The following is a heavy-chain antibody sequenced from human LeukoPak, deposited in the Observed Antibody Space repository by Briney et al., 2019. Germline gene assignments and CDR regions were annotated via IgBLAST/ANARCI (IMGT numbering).Heavy chain of an antibody. J-gene: IGHJ4*02. V-gene: IGHV4-30-2*01. CDR1: GGSISSGGYY. Sequence: SETLSLTCTVSGGSISSGGYYWSWIRQPPGKGLEWIGYIYHSGSTYYNPSLKSRVTISVDRSKNQFSLKLSSVTAADTAVYYCASGAAGDYFDYWGQGTLVTVSS. CDR2: IYHSGST. D-gene: IGHD6-13*01. CDR3: ASGAAGDYFDY.